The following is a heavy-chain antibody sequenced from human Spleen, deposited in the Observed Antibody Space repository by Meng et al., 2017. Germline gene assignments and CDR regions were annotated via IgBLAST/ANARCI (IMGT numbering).Heavy chain of an antibody. Sequence: SETLSLTCAVYGGSFSGYYWTWIRQPPGKGLEWIGEINRSGDTNYNPSLKSRVTISVDTSQNQFSLKLNSVTAADTAVYYCATFKTLRYFDLWGRGTLVTVSS. CDR2: INRSGDT. CDR1: GGSFSGYY. J-gene: IGHJ2*01. V-gene: IGHV4-34*01. CDR3: ATFKTLRYFDL.